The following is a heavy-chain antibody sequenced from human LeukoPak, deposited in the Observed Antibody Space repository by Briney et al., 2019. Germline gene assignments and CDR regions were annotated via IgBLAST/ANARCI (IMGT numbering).Heavy chain of an antibody. CDR2: IYHSGST. Sequence: TSETLSLTCTVSGYSISSGYYWGWIRQPPGKGLEWIGSIYHSGSTYYNPSLKSRVTISVDTSKNQFSLKLSSLTAADTAVYYCARGGSSGGYYYDSSGFYNWFDPWGQGTLVTVSS. D-gene: IGHD3-22*01. V-gene: IGHV4-38-2*02. CDR1: GYSISSGYY. CDR3: ARGGSSGGYYYDSSGFYNWFDP. J-gene: IGHJ5*02.